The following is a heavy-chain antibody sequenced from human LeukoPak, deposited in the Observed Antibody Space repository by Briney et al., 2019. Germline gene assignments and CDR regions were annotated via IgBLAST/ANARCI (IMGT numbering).Heavy chain of an antibody. Sequence: GGSLRLSCAASGFTFSSYAMLWVRQAPGKGLEYVSAIIPNGGGTYYANAVKGRFTMSRDNSKNTLYLQMGSLRPEDTAVYYCARDLSHVTAAGREYYYGMDVWGQGTTVTVSS. J-gene: IGHJ6*02. CDR3: ARDLSHVTAAGREYYYGMDV. V-gene: IGHV3-64*01. CDR1: GFTFSSYA. D-gene: IGHD6-13*01. CDR2: IIPNGGGT.